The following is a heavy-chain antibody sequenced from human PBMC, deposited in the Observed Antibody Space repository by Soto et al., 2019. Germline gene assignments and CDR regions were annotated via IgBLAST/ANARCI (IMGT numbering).Heavy chain of an antibody. CDR3: AHVDTAMVKGGYYFDY. Sequence: QITLKESGPTLVKPTQTLTLTCTFSGFSLSTSGVGVGWIRQPPGKALEWLALIYWNDDKRYSPSLKSRLTNTKDTSKNQVVLTMTNMDPVDTATYYCAHVDTAMVKGGYYFDYWGQGTLVTVSS. D-gene: IGHD5-18*01. CDR1: GFSLSTSGVG. V-gene: IGHV2-5*01. CDR2: IYWNDDK. J-gene: IGHJ4*02.